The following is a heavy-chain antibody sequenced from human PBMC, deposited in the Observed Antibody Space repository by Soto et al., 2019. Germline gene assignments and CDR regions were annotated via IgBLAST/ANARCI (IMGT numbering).Heavy chain of an antibody. CDR2: IYHSGST. J-gene: IGHJ5*02. CDR1: GYSISSIKW. Sequence: PSETLSLTCDVSGYSISSIKWWGWIRQPPGKGLEWIGYIYHSGSTYYNPSLKSRVTISVDRSKNQFSLKLSSVTAADTAVYYCARVPSPWGQGTLVTVSS. V-gene: IGHV4-28*03. CDR3: ARVPSP.